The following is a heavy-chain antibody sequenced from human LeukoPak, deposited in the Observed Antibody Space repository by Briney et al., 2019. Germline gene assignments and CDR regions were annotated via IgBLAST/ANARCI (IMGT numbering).Heavy chain of an antibody. V-gene: IGHV4-59*01. CDR1: GGSISSYY. CDR2: IYYSGST. Sequence: SETLSLTCTVSGGSISSYYWSRIRQPPGKGLEWIGYIYYSGSTNYNPSLKSRVTISVDTSKNQFSLKLSSVTAADTAVYYCARLYYDSSASIWFDPWGQGTLVTVSS. CDR3: ARLYYDSSASIWFDP. D-gene: IGHD3-22*01. J-gene: IGHJ5*02.